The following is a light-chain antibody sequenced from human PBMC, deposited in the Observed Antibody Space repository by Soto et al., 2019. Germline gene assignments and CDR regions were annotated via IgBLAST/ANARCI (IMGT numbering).Light chain of an antibody. V-gene: IGLV2-8*01. CDR1: SSDVGGYNY. J-gene: IGLJ1*01. Sequence: QSALTQPPSATGAPGQSVTISCTGTSSDVGGYNYVSWYQHHPGKAPKVMVYEVSKRPSGVPDRFSGSKSGNTASLTVSGLQAEDEADYYCSSRAGSAPYVFGTGTKFTVL. CDR2: EVS. CDR3: SSRAGSAPYV.